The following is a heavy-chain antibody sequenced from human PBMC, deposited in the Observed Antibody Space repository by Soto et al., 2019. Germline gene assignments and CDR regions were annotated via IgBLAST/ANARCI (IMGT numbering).Heavy chain of an antibody. V-gene: IGHV1-18*01. D-gene: IGHD2-15*01. CDR3: ARVPSRPDRYCSGGSCYSSEGRQ. CDR1: GYTFTSYG. Sequence: QVQLVQSGAEVKKPGASVKVSCKASGYTFTSYGISWVRQAPGQGLEWMGWISAYNGNTNYAQKLQGRVTMTTDTSTSTAYMELRSLRSDDTAVYYCARVPSRPDRYCSGGSCYSSEGRQWGQGTLVTVSS. CDR2: ISAYNGNT. J-gene: IGHJ4*02.